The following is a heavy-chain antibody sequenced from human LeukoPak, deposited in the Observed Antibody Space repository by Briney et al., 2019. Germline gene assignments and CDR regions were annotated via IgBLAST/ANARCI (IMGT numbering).Heavy chain of an antibody. CDR3: ARADTAMAPPYYFDY. CDR1: GFTFDDYA. D-gene: IGHD5-18*01. CDR2: ISWNSGAI. J-gene: IGHJ4*02. V-gene: IGHV3-9*01. Sequence: GGSLRLSCATSGFTFDDYAMHWVRQTPGKGLEWVSGISWNSGAIGYADSVKGRFTISRDNAKNSLYLQMNSLRAEDTAVYYCARADTAMAPPYYFDYWGQGTLVTVSS.